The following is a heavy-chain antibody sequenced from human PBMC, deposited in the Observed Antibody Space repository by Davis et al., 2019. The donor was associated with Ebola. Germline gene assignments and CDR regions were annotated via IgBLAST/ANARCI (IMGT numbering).Heavy chain of an antibody. CDR2: IYPGDSDT. CDR3: ARLAGYYDSSGYLNYFDY. CDR1: GYSFTSYW. V-gene: IGHV5-51*01. Sequence: GESLKISCKGSGYSFTSYWIGWVRQMPGKGLEWMGIIYPGDSDTRYSPSFQGKVTISADKSISTAYLQWSSLKASDTAMYYCARLAGYYDSSGYLNYFDYWGQGTLVTVSS. J-gene: IGHJ4*02. D-gene: IGHD3-22*01.